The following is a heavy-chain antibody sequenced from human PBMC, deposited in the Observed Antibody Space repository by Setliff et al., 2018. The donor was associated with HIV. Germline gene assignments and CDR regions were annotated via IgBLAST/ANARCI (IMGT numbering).Heavy chain of an antibody. J-gene: IGHJ4*03. V-gene: IGHV1-69*05. D-gene: IGHD6-13*01. Sequence: SVKVSCKASGGTLSNYAVNWVRQAPGGGLEWMGEIIPMFHRTQYAQRFQGRVTFTTDESTNISYMDMSSLRSDETGIYYCARGRMAAAGMFIPRALDYWGRGTLVTVSS. CDR1: GGTLSNYA. CDR2: IIPMFHRT. CDR3: ARGRMAAAGMFIPRALDY.